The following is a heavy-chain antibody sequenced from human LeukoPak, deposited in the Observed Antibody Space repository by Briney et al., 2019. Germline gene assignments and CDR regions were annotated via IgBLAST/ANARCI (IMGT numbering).Heavy chain of an antibody. CDR3: ARTGNDYGDSPEV. D-gene: IGHD4-17*01. J-gene: IGHJ4*02. CDR2: ISSSSSYI. V-gene: IGHV3-21*04. CDR1: GFTFSSYS. Sequence: GGSLRLSCAASGFTFSSYSMNWVRQAPGKGLEWVSSISSSSSYIYYADSVKGRFTISRDNAKNSLYLQMNSLRAEDTAVYYCARTGNDYGDSPEVWGQGTLVTVSS.